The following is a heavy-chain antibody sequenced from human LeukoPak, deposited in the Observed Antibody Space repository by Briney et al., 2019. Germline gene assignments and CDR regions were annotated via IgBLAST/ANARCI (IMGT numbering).Heavy chain of an antibody. CDR2: ISSSSSYI. CDR1: GFTFSSYS. J-gene: IGHJ4*02. Sequence: PGGSLRLSCVASGFTFSSYSMNWVRQAPGKGLEWVSSISSSSSYIYYADSVKGRFTISRDNAKNSLYLQMNSLRAEDTAVYYCARDPTGRIQLWYDPLDYWGQGTLVTVSS. CDR3: ARDPTGRIQLWYDPLDY. V-gene: IGHV3-21*01. D-gene: IGHD5-18*01.